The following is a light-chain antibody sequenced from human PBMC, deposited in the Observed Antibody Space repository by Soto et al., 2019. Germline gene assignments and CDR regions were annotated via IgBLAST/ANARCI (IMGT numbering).Light chain of an antibody. Sequence: QSVLTQPASVSGSPGQSITIACTGTNRDVGSYNLVSWYQQRPGEAPKLIISEVRNRPSGTSYRFTGSKSGNTASLTISGLQAEDEADYYCSSYTSSSTPLYVFGTGTKVTVL. CDR1: NRDVGSYNL. V-gene: IGLV2-14*01. CDR3: SSYTSSSTPLYV. J-gene: IGLJ1*01. CDR2: EVR.